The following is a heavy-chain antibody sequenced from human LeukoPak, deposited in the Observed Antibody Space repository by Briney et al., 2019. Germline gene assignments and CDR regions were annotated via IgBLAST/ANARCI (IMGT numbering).Heavy chain of an antibody. Sequence: SETPSLTCAVYGGSFSGYYWSWIRQPPGKGLEWIGEINHSGSTNYNPSLKSRVTISVDTSKNQFSLKLSSVTAADTAVYYCAGGVGWIFPFDPWGQGTLVTVSS. D-gene: IGHD3-3*01. CDR1: GGSFSGYY. J-gene: IGHJ5*02. CDR3: AGGVGWIFPFDP. V-gene: IGHV4-34*01. CDR2: INHSGST.